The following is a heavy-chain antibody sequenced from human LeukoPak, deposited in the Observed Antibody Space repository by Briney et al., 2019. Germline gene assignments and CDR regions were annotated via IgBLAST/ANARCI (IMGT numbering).Heavy chain of an antibody. J-gene: IGHJ4*02. CDR3: ARGSRRGYSSSWYGYYFDY. Sequence: SETLSLTCTVSGGSISSYYWSWIRQPAGKGLEGIGRIYSSGSTNYNPSLKSRVTMSVDTSKNQFSLKLSSVTAADTAVYYCARGSRRGYSSSWYGYYFDYWGQGTLVTVSS. V-gene: IGHV4-4*07. CDR1: GGSISSYY. CDR2: IYSSGST. D-gene: IGHD6-13*01.